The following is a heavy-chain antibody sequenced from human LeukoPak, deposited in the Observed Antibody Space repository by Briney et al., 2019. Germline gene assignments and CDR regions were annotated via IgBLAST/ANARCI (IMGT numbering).Heavy chain of an antibody. V-gene: IGHV3-9*01. CDR2: IIWNSGSI. CDR3: AKDVYRSGEYAFDI. CDR1: GFTFDDYS. Sequence: GGSLRLSCTASGFTFDDYSMHWVRQARGRGLEWVSGIIWNSGSIGYADSVKGRFTISRDNAKNSLYLQMNSLRAEDTALYYCAKDVYRSGEYAFDIWGQGTMVTVSS. D-gene: IGHD3-16*01. J-gene: IGHJ3*02.